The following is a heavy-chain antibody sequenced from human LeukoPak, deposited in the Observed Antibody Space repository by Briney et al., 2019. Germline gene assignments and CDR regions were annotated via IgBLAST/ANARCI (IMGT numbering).Heavy chain of an antibody. CDR2: IYYSGST. CDR3: AKDLSTWLSPSPTDY. CDR1: GGSISSGGYY. D-gene: IGHD3-9*01. V-gene: IGHV4-31*03. J-gene: IGHJ4*02. Sequence: PSETLSLTCTVSGGSISSGGYYWSWIRQHPGKGLEWIGYIYYSGSTYYNPSLKSRVTISVDTSKNQFSLKLSSVTAADTAVYYCAKDLSTWLSPSPTDYWGQGTLVTVSS.